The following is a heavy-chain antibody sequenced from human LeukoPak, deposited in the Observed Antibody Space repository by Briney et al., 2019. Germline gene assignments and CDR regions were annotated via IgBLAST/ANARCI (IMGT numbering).Heavy chain of an antibody. J-gene: IGHJ5*02. V-gene: IGHV4-34*01. CDR1: GGSFSGYY. D-gene: IGHD3-10*01. CDR3: ARGPGRAPIGSGSYYNLNWFDP. Sequence: SGTLSLTCAVYGGSFSGYYWSWIRQTPGKGLEWIGEINHSGSTNYNPSLKSRVTISVDTSKNQFSLKLSSVTAADTAVYYCARGPGRAPIGSGSYYNLNWFDPWGQGTLVTVSS. CDR2: INHSGST.